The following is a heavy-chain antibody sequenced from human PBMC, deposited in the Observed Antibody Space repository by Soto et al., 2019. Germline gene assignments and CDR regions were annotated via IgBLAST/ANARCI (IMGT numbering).Heavy chain of an antibody. D-gene: IGHD1-1*01. V-gene: IGHV4-31*03. CDR1: SGSISSGGYY. Sequence: QVQLQESGPGLVKPSQTLSLTCTVSSGSISSGGYYWSWIRQHPGKGLEWIGYIYYSGITYYNPSLKSRVTISVDTSKNPFSLKLSSVTAADTAVYYCARWPQLEPRFDYWGQGPLVTVSS. J-gene: IGHJ4*02. CDR3: ARWPQLEPRFDY. CDR2: IYYSGIT.